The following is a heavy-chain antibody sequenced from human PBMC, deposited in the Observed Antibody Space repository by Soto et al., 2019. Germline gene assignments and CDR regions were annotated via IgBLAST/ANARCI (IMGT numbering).Heavy chain of an antibody. CDR3: ARDGATVTEIPSASLEPPSYYYYYMDV. Sequence: ASVKVSCKASGYTFTSYGISWVRQAPGQGLEWMGWISAYNGNTNYAQKLQGRVTMTTDTSTSTAYMELRSLRSDDTAVYYCARDGATVTEIPSASLEPPSYYYYYMDVWG. V-gene: IGHV1-18*01. CDR2: ISAYNGNT. CDR1: GYTFTSYG. J-gene: IGHJ6*03. D-gene: IGHD4-17*01.